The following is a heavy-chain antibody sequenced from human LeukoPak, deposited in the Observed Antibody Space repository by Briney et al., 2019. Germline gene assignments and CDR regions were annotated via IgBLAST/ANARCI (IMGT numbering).Heavy chain of an antibody. D-gene: IGHD3-16*01. CDR1: GGSFSGYF. Sequence: PSETLSLTCDVYGGSFSGYFWSWIRQPPGKGLEWIGETNHGPSTNYNPSLESRVTISVDTSRNQFSLKLSSVTAADTAVYYCARALRDYDYVWGSYHNAFDLWGQGTMVTVSS. CDR3: ARALRDYDYVWGSYHNAFDL. V-gene: IGHV4-34*01. J-gene: IGHJ3*01. CDR2: TNHGPST.